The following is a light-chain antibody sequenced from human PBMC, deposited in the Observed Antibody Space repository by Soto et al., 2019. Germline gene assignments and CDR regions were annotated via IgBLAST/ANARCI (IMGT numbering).Light chain of an antibody. V-gene: IGKV3-20*01. J-gene: IGKJ3*01. Sequence: VVLTQSPATLSLSPGDRATLSCRASRHVYINALGWYQQKPGRTPTLLIYGASTRATDIPDRFSATGSGTDFTLTISRLEPEDFAVYYCQQYGSSPFGPGTKVDIK. CDR1: RHVYINA. CDR3: QQYGSSP. CDR2: GAS.